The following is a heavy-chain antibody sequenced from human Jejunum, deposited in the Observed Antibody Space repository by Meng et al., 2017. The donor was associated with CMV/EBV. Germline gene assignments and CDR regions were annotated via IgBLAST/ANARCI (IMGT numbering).Heavy chain of an antibody. J-gene: IGHJ4*02. Sequence: QWGPGLLNPSGTWSLTCVVYGGSFSGYYWSWTRQPPGKGLEWIGEINHSRGTKYNPSLKSRVTISADTSKNQFSLKLTSVTAADTAVYYCARGNYDSSGYYLDYWGQGTLVTVSS. V-gene: IGHV4-34*01. CDR3: ARGNYDSSGYYLDY. CDR2: INHSRGT. CDR1: GGSFSGYY. D-gene: IGHD3-22*01.